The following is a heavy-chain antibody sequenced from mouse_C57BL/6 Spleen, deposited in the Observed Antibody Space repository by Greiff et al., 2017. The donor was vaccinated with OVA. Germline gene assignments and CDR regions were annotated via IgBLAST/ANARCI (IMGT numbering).Heavy chain of an antibody. CDR2: IDPSDSYT. CDR1: GYTFTSYW. Sequence: VQLQQPGAELVMPGASVKLSCKASGYTFTSYWMHWVKQRPGQGLEWIGEIDPSDSYTNYNQKFKGKSTLTVDKSSSTAYMQLSSLTSEDSAVYYCAREEGGSFAYWGQGTLVTVSA. D-gene: IGHD1-1*02. CDR3: AREEGGSFAY. J-gene: IGHJ3*01. V-gene: IGHV1-69*01.